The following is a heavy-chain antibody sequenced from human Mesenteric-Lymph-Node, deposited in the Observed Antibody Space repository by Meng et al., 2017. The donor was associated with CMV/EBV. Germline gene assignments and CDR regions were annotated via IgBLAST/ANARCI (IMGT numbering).Heavy chain of an antibody. J-gene: IGHJ4*02. CDR1: GGSISSTRYY. CDR2: VYYTGTT. Sequence: SETLSLTCTVSGGSISSTRYYWGWIRQPPGKGLEWIGSVYYTGTTYYTPSLTTRVTMSVDTSKNQFSLRLNSVTAADTAVYHCARLFDNWGQGTLVTVSS. CDR3: ARLFDN. V-gene: IGHV4-39*07.